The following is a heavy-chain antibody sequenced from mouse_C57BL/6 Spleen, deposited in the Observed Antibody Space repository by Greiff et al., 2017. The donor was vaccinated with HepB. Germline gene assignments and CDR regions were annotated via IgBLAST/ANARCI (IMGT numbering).Heavy chain of an antibody. Sequence: QVQLQQSGAELVKPGASVKLSCKASGYTFTSYWMHWVKQRPGQGLEWIGMIHPNSGSTNYNEKFKSKATLTVDKSSSTAYMQLSSLTSEDSAVYYCAREGGLPLYFDYWGQGTTLTVSS. CDR1: GYTFTSYW. CDR2: IHPNSGST. D-gene: IGHD2-4*01. V-gene: IGHV1-64*01. J-gene: IGHJ2*01. CDR3: AREGGLPLYFDY.